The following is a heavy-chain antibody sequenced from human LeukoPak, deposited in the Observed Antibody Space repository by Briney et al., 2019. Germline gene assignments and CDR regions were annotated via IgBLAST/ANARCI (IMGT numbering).Heavy chain of an antibody. J-gene: IGHJ6*04. CDR1: GFTFSSYA. V-gene: IGHV3-23*01. CDR3: ARGGRGVAASYYYYYGMDV. D-gene: IGHD2-15*01. Sequence: GGSLRLSCAASGFTFSSYAMSWVRQPPGKGLEWVSAISGSGGSTYYADSVKGRFTISRDNSKNTLYLQMNSLRAEDTAVYYCARGGRGVAASYYYYYGMDVWGKGTTVTVSS. CDR2: ISGSGGST.